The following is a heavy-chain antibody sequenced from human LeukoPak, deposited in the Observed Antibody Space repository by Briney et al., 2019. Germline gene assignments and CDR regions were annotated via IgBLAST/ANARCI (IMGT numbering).Heavy chain of an antibody. J-gene: IGHJ1*01. CDR2: IYYSGST. CDR3: ATRGESTFGGVIVEYFQH. V-gene: IGHV4-39*07. D-gene: IGHD3-16*02. Sequence: PGGSLRLSCAASGFSVNTNYMTWVRQPPGKGLEWIGSIYYSGSTYYNPSLKSRVTISVDTSKNQFSLKLSSVTAADTAVYYCATRGESTFGGVIVEYFQHWGQGTLVTVSS. CDR1: GFSVNTNY.